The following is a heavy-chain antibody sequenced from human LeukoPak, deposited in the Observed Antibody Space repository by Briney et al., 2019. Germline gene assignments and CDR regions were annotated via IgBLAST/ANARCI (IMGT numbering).Heavy chain of an antibody. D-gene: IGHD3-22*01. CDR2: ISSSSSYI. V-gene: IGHV3-21*01. CDR1: GFTFSSYS. Sequence: GGSLRLSCAASGFTFSSYSMNWVRQAPGKGLEWVSSISSSSSYIYYADSVKGRFTISRDNAKNSLYLQMNSLRAEDTAVYYCARVEGGYYYYSSGYYSRDYWGQGTLVTVSS. CDR3: ARVEGGYYYYSSGYYSRDY. J-gene: IGHJ4*02.